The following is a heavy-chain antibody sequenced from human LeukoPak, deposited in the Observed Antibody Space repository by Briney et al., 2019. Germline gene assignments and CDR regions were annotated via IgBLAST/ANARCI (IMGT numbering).Heavy chain of an antibody. Sequence: SQTLSLTCAISGDSVSSNSAAWNWIRQSPSRGLEWLGRTYYRSKWYNDYAVSVKSRITINPDTSKNQFSLQLNSVPPEDTAVYYCARTGGSSWLIAHCFDPWGQGTLVTVSS. CDR1: GDSVSSNSAA. J-gene: IGHJ5*02. V-gene: IGHV6-1*01. CDR3: ARTGGSSWLIAHCFDP. D-gene: IGHD6-13*01. CDR2: TYYRSKWYN.